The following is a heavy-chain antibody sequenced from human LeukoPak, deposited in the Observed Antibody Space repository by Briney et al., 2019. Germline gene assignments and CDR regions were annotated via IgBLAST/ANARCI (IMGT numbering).Heavy chain of an antibody. CDR3: ARGAYCSGGSCSLDWFDP. Sequence: SETLSLTCTVSGGSVSSYYWSRIRQPPGKGLEWIGYIYYSGSTNYNPSRKSRVTISVDTSKNQFSLKLSSVTAADTAVYYCARGAYCSGGSCSLDWFDPWGQGTLVTVSS. D-gene: IGHD2-15*01. CDR1: GGSVSSYY. CDR2: IYYSGST. J-gene: IGHJ5*02. V-gene: IGHV4-59*02.